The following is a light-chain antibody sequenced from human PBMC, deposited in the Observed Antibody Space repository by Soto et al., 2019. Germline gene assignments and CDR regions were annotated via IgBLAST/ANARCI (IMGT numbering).Light chain of an antibody. CDR1: PIITSNQ. J-gene: IGKJ2*01. V-gene: IGKV3-20*01. CDR3: QQYGTSPYT. CDR2: GAS. Sequence: DIVLTQSPGTLSFSPGDRATLSCRASPIITSNQLAWYQHRPGQAPRLLIYGASSRAAGIPDRFTGSGSGTDFTLTIKRLEPEDFAVYYCQQYGTSPYTFGQGARLDFK.